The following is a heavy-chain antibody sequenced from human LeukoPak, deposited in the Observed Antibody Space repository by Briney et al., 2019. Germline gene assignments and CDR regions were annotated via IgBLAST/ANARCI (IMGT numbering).Heavy chain of an antibody. J-gene: IGHJ4*02. V-gene: IGHV4-34*01. CDR3: AREVWGMVDY. CDR2: INHSGST. Sequence: KPSGTLSLTCAVYGGSFSGYYWSWIRQPPGKGLEWIGEINHSGSTNYNPSLKSRVTISVDTSKNQFSLKLSSVTAADTAVYYCAREVWGMVDYWGQGTLVTASS. D-gene: IGHD3-16*01. CDR1: GGSFSGYY.